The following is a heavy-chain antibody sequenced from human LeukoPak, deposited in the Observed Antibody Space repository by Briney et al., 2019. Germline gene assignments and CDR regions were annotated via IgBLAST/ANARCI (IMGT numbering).Heavy chain of an antibody. D-gene: IGHD3-22*01. CDR3: ARVREDSSGYWFDY. V-gene: IGHV3-21*04. Sequence: GSLRLSCAASGFTFRSYSMNWVRQAPGKGLEWVSSISTSSSYIYYADSVKGRFTISRDNAKNSLYLQMNSLRAEDTAVYYCARVREDSSGYWFDYWGQGTLVTVSS. J-gene: IGHJ4*02. CDR1: GFTFRSYS. CDR2: ISTSSSYI.